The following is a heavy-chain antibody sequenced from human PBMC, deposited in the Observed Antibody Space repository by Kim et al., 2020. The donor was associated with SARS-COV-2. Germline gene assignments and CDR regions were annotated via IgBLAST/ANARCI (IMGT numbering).Heavy chain of an antibody. J-gene: IGHJ3*02. V-gene: IGHV3-74*01. CDR1: GFTFSSYW. Sequence: GGSLRLSCAASGFTFSSYWMHWGRQVPGKGLVWVSHIFPDGRTTDYADSVKGRFTISRDNAKNMLYLQTNSLRADDTAVYYCARGGFDIWGQGTMVTVSS. CDR3: ARGGFDI. CDR2: IFPDGRTT.